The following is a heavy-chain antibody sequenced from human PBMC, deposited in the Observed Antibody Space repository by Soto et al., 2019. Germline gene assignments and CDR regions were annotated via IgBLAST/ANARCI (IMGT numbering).Heavy chain of an antibody. Sequence: PGGSLRLSCAASGFTFSSYALHWVRQAPGKGLEWVAVISYDGSNKYYADSVKGRFTISRDNSKNTLYLQMNSLRAEDTAVYYCARAGDGYNNPQFGYWGQGTLVTVSS. CDR1: GFTFSSYA. J-gene: IGHJ4*02. V-gene: IGHV3-30-3*01. CDR2: ISYDGSNK. CDR3: ARAGDGYNNPQFGY. D-gene: IGHD5-12*01.